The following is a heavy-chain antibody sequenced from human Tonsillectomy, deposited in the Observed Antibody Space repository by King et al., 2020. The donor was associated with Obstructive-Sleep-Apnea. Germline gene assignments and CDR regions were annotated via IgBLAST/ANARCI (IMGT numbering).Heavy chain of an antibody. CDR2: ISSNGDST. CDR3: AKGPVYYFDSSAYIDY. V-gene: IGHV3-23*04. Sequence: VQLVESGGGLAQPGGSLTLSCEVSGFTFETYGMTWVRQAPGKGLQWISIISSNGDSTDYADSVKGRFIISRDNSKTTLYLQMNSLRAEDTAVYFCAKGPVYYFDSSAYIDYWGQGTPVTVSS. J-gene: IGHJ4*02. CDR1: GFTFETYG. D-gene: IGHD3-22*01.